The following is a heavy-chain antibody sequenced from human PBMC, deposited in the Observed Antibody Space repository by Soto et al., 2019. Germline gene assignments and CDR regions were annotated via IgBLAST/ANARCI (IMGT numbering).Heavy chain of an antibody. D-gene: IGHD5-12*01. CDR3: ARYNGYESDY. CDR2: ISAYNCNT. Sequence: QVQLVQSGAEVKKTGASVKVSCKASGYTFTSYGISWVRQAPGQGLEGMGWISAYNCNTNYAQQLQGTVTMTPDTSTSTAYMELRSLRSDDTAVYDCARYNGYESDYWGQGTLVTVSS. V-gene: IGHV1-18*01. J-gene: IGHJ4*02. CDR1: GYTFTSYG.